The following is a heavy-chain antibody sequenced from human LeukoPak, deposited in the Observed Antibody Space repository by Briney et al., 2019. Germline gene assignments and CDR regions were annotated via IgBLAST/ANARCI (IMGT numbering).Heavy chain of an antibody. CDR2: MNPNIGNT. Sequence: ASVKVSCKASGYTFTSYDINWVRQATGQGLEWMGWMNPNIGNTGYAQKFQCRVTMTRNTSISTAYMELSSLRSEDTAVYYCGRVKVPPRTVSILTGYPTYYYYYMDVWGKGTTVTISS. J-gene: IGHJ6*03. CDR1: GYTFTSYD. D-gene: IGHD3-9*01. CDR3: GRVKVPPRTVSILTGYPTYYYYYMDV. V-gene: IGHV1-8*01.